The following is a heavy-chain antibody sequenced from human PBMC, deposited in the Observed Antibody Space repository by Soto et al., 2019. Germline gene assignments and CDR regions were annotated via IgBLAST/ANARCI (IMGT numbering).Heavy chain of an antibody. V-gene: IGHV3-23*01. J-gene: IGHJ4*02. CDR1: GFTFSSYA. CDR3: AKDLSTYYYDSSGSPGY. D-gene: IGHD3-22*01. Sequence: GGSLRLSCAASGFTFSSYAMSWVRQAPGKGLEWVSAISGSGGSTYDADSVKGRFTISRDNSKNTLYLQMNSLRAEDTAVYYCAKDLSTYYYDSSGSPGYWGQGTLVTVS. CDR2: ISGSGGST.